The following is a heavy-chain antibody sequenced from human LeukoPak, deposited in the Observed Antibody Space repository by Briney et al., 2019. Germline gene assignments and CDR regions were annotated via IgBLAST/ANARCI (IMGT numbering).Heavy chain of an antibody. J-gene: IGHJ4*02. V-gene: IGHV1-69*04. CDR3: ARIPSYYDSSGFPRYYFDY. D-gene: IGHD3-22*01. CDR1: GGTFSSYA. CDR2: IIPILGIA. Sequence: SVKVSCKASGGTFSSYAISWVRQAPGQGLEWMGRIIPILGIANYAQKFQGRVTITADKSTSTAYMELSSLRSEDTAVYYCARIPSYYDSSGFPRYYFDYWGQGTLVTVSS.